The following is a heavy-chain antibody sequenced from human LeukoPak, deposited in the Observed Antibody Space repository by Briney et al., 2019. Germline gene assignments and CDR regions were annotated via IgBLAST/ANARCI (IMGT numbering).Heavy chain of an antibody. V-gene: IGHV3-53*01. J-gene: IGHJ6*02. Sequence: GGSLRLSYAASGFTVSSNYMSWVRQAPGKGLEWVSVIYSGGSTYYADSVKGRFTISRDNPKNTLYLQMNSLRAEDTAVYYCARVSADIRYYYGMDVWGQGTTVTVSS. CDR3: ARVSADIRYYYGMDV. CDR2: IYSGGST. CDR1: GFTVSSNY. D-gene: IGHD5-12*01.